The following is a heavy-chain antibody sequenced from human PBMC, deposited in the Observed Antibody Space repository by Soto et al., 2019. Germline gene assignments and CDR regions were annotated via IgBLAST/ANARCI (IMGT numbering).Heavy chain of an antibody. CDR1: GGSVSSGSYY. D-gene: IGHD2-2*02. J-gene: IGHJ6*02. CDR3: ASVTRTCISTSCYRYYYGMDV. V-gene: IGHV4-61*01. Sequence: SETLSLTCTVSGGSVSSGSYYWSWIRQPPGKGLEWIGYIYYSGSTNYNPSLKSRVTISVDTSKNQFSLKLSSVTAADTAVYYCASVTRTCISTSCYRYYYGMDVWGQGTTVTVPS. CDR2: IYYSGST.